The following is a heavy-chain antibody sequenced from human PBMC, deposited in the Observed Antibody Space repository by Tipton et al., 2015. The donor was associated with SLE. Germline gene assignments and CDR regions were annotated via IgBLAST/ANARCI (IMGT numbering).Heavy chain of an antibody. D-gene: IGHD1-1*01. CDR3: ARGQYKRDY. CDR2: AYYTGST. J-gene: IGHJ4*02. Sequence: TLSLTCSVSGGAISSSGYYWGWIRQPPSKELEWIGNAYYTGSTYYSPSLRSRVTLSVDTSKNQFSLNLRSVTAADTAVYYCARGQYKRDYWGQGTLVTVSS. CDR1: GGAISSSGYY. V-gene: IGHV4-39*07.